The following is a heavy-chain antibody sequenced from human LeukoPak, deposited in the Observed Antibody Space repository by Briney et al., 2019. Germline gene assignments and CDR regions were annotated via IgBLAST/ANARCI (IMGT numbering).Heavy chain of an antibody. V-gene: IGHV4-39*01. CDR2: IYYSGST. CDR1: GVSISSSSYY. Sequence: DPSETLSLTCTVSGVSISSSSYYWGWIRQPPGKGLEWIGSIYYSGSTYYNPSLKSRVTISIDTSKNQFSLKLSSVTAADTAVYYCARFSDWFDPWGQGTLVTVSS. CDR3: ARFSDWFDP. J-gene: IGHJ5*02.